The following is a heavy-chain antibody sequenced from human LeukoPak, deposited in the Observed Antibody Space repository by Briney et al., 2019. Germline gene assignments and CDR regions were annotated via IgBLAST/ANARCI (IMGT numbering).Heavy chain of an antibody. V-gene: IGHV4/OR15-8*01. Sequence: SETLSLTCGVSGGFIINGKWWSWVRQPPGKGLEWIGEISHSGSPNYNPSLKGRLTISVDTAKNQFSLKLSSVTAADTAVYYCARSGRSSTVTEPAYYYYYMDVWGKGTTVTVSS. CDR3: ARSGRSSTVTEPAYYYYYMDV. J-gene: IGHJ6*03. CDR2: ISHSGSP. D-gene: IGHD4-11*01. CDR1: GGFIINGKW.